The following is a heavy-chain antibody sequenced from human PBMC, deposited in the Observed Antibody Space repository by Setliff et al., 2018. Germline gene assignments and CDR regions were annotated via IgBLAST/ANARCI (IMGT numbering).Heavy chain of an antibody. Sequence: ASVKVSCKASGYTFITYSIHWVRLAPGQRLEWMGSVYVGNGDTKYSQKFQGRVTMTTNTSASTAYMELSSLRSEDTAVYYCASSHYDSSGPILDYWGQGTLVTVSS. J-gene: IGHJ4*02. CDR2: VYVGNGDT. CDR3: ASSHYDSSGPILDY. D-gene: IGHD3-22*01. V-gene: IGHV1-3*01. CDR1: GYTFITYS.